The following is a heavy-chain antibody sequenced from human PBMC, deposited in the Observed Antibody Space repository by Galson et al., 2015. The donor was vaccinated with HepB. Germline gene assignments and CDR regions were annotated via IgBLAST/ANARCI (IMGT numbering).Heavy chain of an antibody. J-gene: IGHJ4*02. CDR1: GYTLTEVS. V-gene: IGHV1-24*01. D-gene: IGHD5/OR15-5a*01. CDR2: FDPEDGET. CDR3: AIEPVVSDSTYPPPFDH. Sequence: SVKVSCKVSGYTLTEVSMHWVRQSPAKGLEWMGGFDPEDGETIYAQNFQGRVTMTEDTSTDTAYMELSSLRSEDTAVYYCAIEPVVSDSTYPPPFDHWGQGTLVTVSS.